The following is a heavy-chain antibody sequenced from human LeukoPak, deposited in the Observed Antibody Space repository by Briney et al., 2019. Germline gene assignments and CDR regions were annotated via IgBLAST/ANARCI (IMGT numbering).Heavy chain of an antibody. CDR3: ARGKRGYSYGQHYYYYMDV. Sequence: PGASVKVSCKASGYTFTDYYMHWVRQAPGQGLEWMGWINPNSGGTNYAQKFQGRVTMTRDTSISTAYMELSRLRSADTAVYYCARGKRGYSYGQHYYYYMDVWGKGTTVTVSS. CDR2: INPNSGGT. D-gene: IGHD5-18*01. V-gene: IGHV1-2*02. CDR1: GYTFTDYY. J-gene: IGHJ6*03.